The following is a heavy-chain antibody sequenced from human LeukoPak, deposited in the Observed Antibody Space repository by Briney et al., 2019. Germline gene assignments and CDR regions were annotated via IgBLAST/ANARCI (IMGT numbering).Heavy chain of an antibody. CDR2: IKQDGGEK. D-gene: IGHD6-13*01. CDR3: ARGGYSRDY. Sequence: GGSLRLSSADSRFTLTSYWMSWVPQAPRKGLEWGADIKQDGGEKYYVDSAKGRFTISRDNAKNSPYLQMNSLRAEEMGIYYCARGGYSRDYWGQGTLVTVSS. V-gene: IGHV3-7*03. CDR1: RFTLTSYW. J-gene: IGHJ4*02.